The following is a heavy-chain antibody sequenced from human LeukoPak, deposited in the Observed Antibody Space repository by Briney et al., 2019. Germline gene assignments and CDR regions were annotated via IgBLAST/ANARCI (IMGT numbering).Heavy chain of an antibody. Sequence: GGSLRLSCAASGFTFSSYAMSWVRQAPGKGLEWVLAISGSGGSTYYADSVKGRFTISRDNSKNTLYLQMNSLRAEDTAVYYCAKVARIKYYYDSSGSRPDYWGQGTLVTVSS. V-gene: IGHV3-23*01. D-gene: IGHD3-22*01. CDR1: GFTFSSYA. CDR3: AKVARIKYYYDSSGSRPDY. J-gene: IGHJ4*02. CDR2: ISGSGGST.